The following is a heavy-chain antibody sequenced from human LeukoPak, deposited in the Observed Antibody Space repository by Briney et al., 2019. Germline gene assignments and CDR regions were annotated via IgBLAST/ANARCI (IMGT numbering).Heavy chain of an antibody. D-gene: IGHD3-22*01. CDR2: INPSGGST. V-gene: IGHV1-46*01. Sequence: ASVKVSCKASGYTFTSYYMHWVRQAPGQGLEWMGIINPSGGSTSYAQKFQGRVTMTRDTSTSKVYMELSSLRSEDTAVYYCARDLPTHYYDSSGYYFDYWGQGTLVTVSS. CDR1: GYTFTSYY. CDR3: ARDLPTHYYDSSGYYFDY. J-gene: IGHJ4*02.